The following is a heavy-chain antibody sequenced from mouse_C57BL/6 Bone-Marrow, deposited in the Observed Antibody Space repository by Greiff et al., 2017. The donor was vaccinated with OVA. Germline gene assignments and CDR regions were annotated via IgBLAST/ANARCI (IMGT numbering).Heavy chain of an antibody. J-gene: IGHJ4*01. D-gene: IGHD2-4*01. CDR1: GFTFSDFY. CDR2: SRNKANDYTT. CDR3: ARDAIPYDYDGDYYAMDY. Sequence: EVKLVESGGGLVQSGRSLRLSCATSGFTFSDFYMEWVRQAPGKGLEWIAASRNKANDYTTEYSASVKGRFIVSRDTSQSILYLQMNALRAEDTAIYYCARDAIPYDYDGDYYAMDYWGQGTSVTVSS. V-gene: IGHV7-1*01.